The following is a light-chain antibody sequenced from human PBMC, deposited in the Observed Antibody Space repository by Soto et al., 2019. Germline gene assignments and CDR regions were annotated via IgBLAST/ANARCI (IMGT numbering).Light chain of an antibody. CDR2: EVS. V-gene: IGLV2-18*02. CDR1: SIDVGSYNR. CDR3: NSYTTANTYV. J-gene: IGLJ1*01. Sequence: QSVLTQPPSVSGSPGQSVAISCTGTSIDVGSYNRVSWYQQPPGTAPKLMIYEVSNRPSGVPDRFSGSKSGNTASLTISGLQAEDEADYYCNSYTTANTYVFGTGTRSPS.